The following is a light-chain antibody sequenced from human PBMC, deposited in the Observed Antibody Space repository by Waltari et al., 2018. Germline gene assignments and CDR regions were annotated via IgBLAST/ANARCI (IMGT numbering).Light chain of an antibody. CDR3: YSRDSSGNPRV. V-gene: IGLV3-19*01. J-gene: IGLJ2*01. CDR2: GKN. CDR1: SLRSYY. Sequence: SSELTQDPAVSVALGQTVRITCQGDSLRSYYASWYQQKPGQAPVLVIYGKNNRPSGFPDRFSGSSAGNTASCTITGAQAEDEADYYCYSRDSSGNPRVFGGGTKLPVL.